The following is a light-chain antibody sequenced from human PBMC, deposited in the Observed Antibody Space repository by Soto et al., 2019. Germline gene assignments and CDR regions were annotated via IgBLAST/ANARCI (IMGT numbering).Light chain of an antibody. Sequence: EIVLTQSPATLSLSPGERATLSCRASQSVSSYLAWYQQKPGQAPRLLIYDASNRATGIPARFSGSGSGTDFTLRISSLEPEDFAVYYFQQRSNWPPVFGGGTKVEIK. CDR3: QQRSNWPPV. CDR1: QSVSSY. V-gene: IGKV3-11*01. CDR2: DAS. J-gene: IGKJ4*01.